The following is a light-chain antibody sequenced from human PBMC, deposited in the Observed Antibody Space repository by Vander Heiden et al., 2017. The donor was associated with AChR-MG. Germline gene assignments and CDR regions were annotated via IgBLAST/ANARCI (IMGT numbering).Light chain of an antibody. CDR3: QAWDSSHVV. CDR1: KLGDKY. Sequence: SYELTQPPSVSVSPGRTASITCSGDKLGDKYAFWYQQKPGQSPVVVIYQDNNRPSGIPERFSGSNSGNTATLTISGTQAMDEADYYCQAWDSSHVVFGGGTKLTVL. CDR2: QDN. V-gene: IGLV3-1*01. J-gene: IGLJ2*01.